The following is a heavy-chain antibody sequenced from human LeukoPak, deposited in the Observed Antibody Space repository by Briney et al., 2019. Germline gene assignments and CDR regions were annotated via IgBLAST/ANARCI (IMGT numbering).Heavy chain of an antibody. CDR3: ARDSSLEYQQPHYPNY. D-gene: IGHD2-2*01. CDR2: INPNSGGT. V-gene: IGHV1-2*02. CDR1: GYTFTGYY. J-gene: IGHJ4*02. Sequence: ASVKVSCKASGYTFTGYYMHWVRQAPGQGLEWMGWINPNSGGTNYAQKFQGRVTMTRDTSISTAYMELSRLRSDDTAVYYCARDSSLEYQQPHYPNYWGQGTLVTVSS.